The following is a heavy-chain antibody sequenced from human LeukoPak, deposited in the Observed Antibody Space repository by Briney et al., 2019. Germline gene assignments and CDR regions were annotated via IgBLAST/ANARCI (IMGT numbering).Heavy chain of an antibody. D-gene: IGHD3-10*01. CDR1: GFTFSSYA. CDR2: ISYDGSNK. V-gene: IGHV3-30*14. Sequence: PGGSLRLSCAASGFTFSSYAMHWVRQAPGKGLEWVAVISYDGSNKYYADSVKGRFTISRDNSKNTVYLQMKSLRAEDTAVYYCARDQTRPPQGENWGQGTLVTVSS. J-gene: IGHJ4*02. CDR3: ARDQTRPPQGEN.